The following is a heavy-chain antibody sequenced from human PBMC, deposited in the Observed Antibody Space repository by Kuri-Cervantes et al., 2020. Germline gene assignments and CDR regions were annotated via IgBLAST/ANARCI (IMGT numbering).Heavy chain of an antibody. J-gene: IGHJ4*02. Sequence: GESLKISCAASGFMFSEYGMHWVRQAPARGLEWVAFIRYDGESQYYRDSVKGRFTISRDNSKNTLFLQMNSLRDEDTALYYCAKVRSYSKGAYFDLWGQGTLVTVSS. CDR2: IRYDGESQ. V-gene: IGHV3-30*02. D-gene: IGHD1-26*01. CDR3: AKVRSYSKGAYFDL. CDR1: GFMFSEYG.